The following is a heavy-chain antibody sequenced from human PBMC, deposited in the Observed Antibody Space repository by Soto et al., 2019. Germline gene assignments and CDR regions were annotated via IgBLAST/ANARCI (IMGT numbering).Heavy chain of an antibody. D-gene: IGHD1-26*01. J-gene: IGHJ3*02. CDR2: IDPSGGST. Sequence: QVQLVQSGAELKKPGASVKVSCKASGYTFTASYMHWVRQAPGQGLEWMGIIDPSGGSTSYSQKLQGSVTMTRDTSASKGYMELNSLRSDDTAVFSCAKDSGHYYRSDAFDKWGQGTMVTVSS. CDR3: AKDSGHYYRSDAFDK. CDR1: GYTFTASY. V-gene: IGHV1-46*04.